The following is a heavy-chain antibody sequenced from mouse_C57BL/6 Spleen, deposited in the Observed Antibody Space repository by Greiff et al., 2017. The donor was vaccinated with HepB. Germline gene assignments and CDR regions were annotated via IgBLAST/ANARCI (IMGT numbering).Heavy chain of an antibody. D-gene: IGHD2-2*01. Sequence: EVQLQQSGPELVKPGDSVKISCKASGYSFTGYFMTWVMQSHGKGLEWIGRINPYNGDTFYNQKFKGKATLTVDKSSSTAHMELRSLTSEDSAVYYCARSDGYDGFAYWGQGTLVTVSA. CDR3: ARSDGYDGFAY. J-gene: IGHJ3*01. CDR2: INPYNGDT. V-gene: IGHV1-20*01. CDR1: GYSFTGYF.